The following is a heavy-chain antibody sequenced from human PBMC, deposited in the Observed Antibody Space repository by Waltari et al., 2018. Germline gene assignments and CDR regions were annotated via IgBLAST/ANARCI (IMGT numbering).Heavy chain of an antibody. D-gene: IGHD3-10*01. Sequence: EVQLVQSGAEVKKPGATVKISCKASGYTFIDYFMHWVQQAPGKGLECVGRIDPEDGETVYAEKFQGRVTITADTSTDTSYLELSSLRSDDTAVYYCAPLPGGSGQTFDYWGQGTLLTVSS. CDR3: APLPGGSGQTFDY. J-gene: IGHJ4*02. V-gene: IGHV1-69-2*01. CDR2: IDPEDGET. CDR1: GYTFIDYF.